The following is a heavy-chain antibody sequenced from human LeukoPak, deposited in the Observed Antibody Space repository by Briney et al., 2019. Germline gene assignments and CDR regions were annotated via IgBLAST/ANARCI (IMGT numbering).Heavy chain of an antibody. CDR3: TTVLTYTIFGVVTRFDP. D-gene: IGHD3-3*01. J-gene: IGHJ5*02. Sequence: AGGSLRLSCAASGFTFSNAWMSWVRQAPGKGLEWVGRIKSKTDGGTTDYAAPVKGRFTISRDDSKNTLYLQMNSLKTEDTAVYYCTTVLTYTIFGVVTRFDPWGQGTLVTVSS. CDR1: GFTFSNAW. V-gene: IGHV3-15*01. CDR2: IKSKTDGGTT.